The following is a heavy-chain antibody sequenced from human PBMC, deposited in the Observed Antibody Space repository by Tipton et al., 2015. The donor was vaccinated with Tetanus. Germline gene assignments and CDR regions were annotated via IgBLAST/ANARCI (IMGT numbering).Heavy chain of an antibody. CDR3: ARTPDYYYGMDV. Sequence: TLSLTCAVSGGSISSGGYSWTWIRQPPGKGLQWIGYMYYSGTTHYNPSLKSRVTISIDTSQKQISLKVNSVTAADTAVYYCARTPDYYYGMDVWGQGTTVTVSS. CDR1: GGSISSGGYS. V-gene: IGHV4-30-2*01. J-gene: IGHJ6*02. CDR2: MYYSGTT.